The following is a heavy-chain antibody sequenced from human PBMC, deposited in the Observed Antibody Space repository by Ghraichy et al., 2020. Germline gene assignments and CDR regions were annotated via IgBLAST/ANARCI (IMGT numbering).Heavy chain of an antibody. V-gene: IGHV3-74*01. D-gene: IGHD6-13*01. CDR1: GFTFSSYW. CDR2: INSDGSST. CDR3: AVFGVGITAAGSSFDI. Sequence: GGSLRLSCAASGFTFSSYWMHWVRQAPGKGLVWVSRINSDGSSTSYADSVKGRFTISRDNAKNTLYLQMNSLRAEDTAVYYCAVFGVGITAAGSSFDIWGQGTMVTVSS. J-gene: IGHJ3*02.